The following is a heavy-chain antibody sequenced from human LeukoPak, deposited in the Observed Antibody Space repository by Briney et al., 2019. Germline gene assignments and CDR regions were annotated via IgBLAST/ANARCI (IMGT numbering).Heavy chain of an antibody. CDR1: GFTVSSNY. CDR3: ARAITVTTIFEN. J-gene: IGHJ4*02. D-gene: IGHD4-17*01. CDR2: IHSGGST. V-gene: IGHV3-66*01. Sequence: PGGSLRLSCAASGFTVSSNYISWVRQAPGKGLEWVSIIHSGGSTFYADSVKGRFTISRDNSKNTLYLQMNSLRDEDTAVYFCARAITVTTIFENWGQGTLVTVSS.